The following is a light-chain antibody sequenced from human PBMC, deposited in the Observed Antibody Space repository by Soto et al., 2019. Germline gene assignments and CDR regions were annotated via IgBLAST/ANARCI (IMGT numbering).Light chain of an antibody. Sequence: EIVLTQSPGSLSLSPGEIGSLSFMASQNVSSSYLAWYQQKPGQAPRLHIYGASSRATGIPDRFSGSGSGTDFTLAISRLEPEDFAVYYCQQYGSSPWTFGQGTKVDIK. J-gene: IGKJ1*01. CDR1: QNVSSSY. V-gene: IGKV3-20*01. CDR3: QQYGSSPWT. CDR2: GAS.